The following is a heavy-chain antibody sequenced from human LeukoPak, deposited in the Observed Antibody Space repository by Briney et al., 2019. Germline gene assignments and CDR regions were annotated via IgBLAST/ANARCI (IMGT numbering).Heavy chain of an antibody. CDR1: GYGFSSYW. CDR2: IYPGDSDV. CDR3: ARSGGNGYNWFDP. J-gene: IGHJ5*02. V-gene: IGHV5-51*01. Sequence: GESLKISCKGSGYGFSSYWIGWVRQTPGKGLDWMGIIYPGDSDVRYSPSFEGQVTISADKSISTAYLQWSSLTASDTAIYYCARSGGNGYNWFDPWGQGTLVTVSS. D-gene: IGHD4-23*01.